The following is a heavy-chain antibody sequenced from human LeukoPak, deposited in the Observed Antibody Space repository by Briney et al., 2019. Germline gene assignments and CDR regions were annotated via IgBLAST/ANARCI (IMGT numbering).Heavy chain of an antibody. V-gene: IGHV3-74*01. CDR3: ARGRPHGNDY. J-gene: IGHJ4*02. Sequence: GGSLRLSCAASGFTFSNAYMNWVRQAPGKGLVWVSRIASDGSSTTYADSVKGRFSISRDNAKNTLYLQMNSLRVEDTAVYYCARGRPHGNDYWGQGTLVTVSS. D-gene: IGHD4-23*01. CDR1: GFTFSNAY. CDR2: IASDGSST.